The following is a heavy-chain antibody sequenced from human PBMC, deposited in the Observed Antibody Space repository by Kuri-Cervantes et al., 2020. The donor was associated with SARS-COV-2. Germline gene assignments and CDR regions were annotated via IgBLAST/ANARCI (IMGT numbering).Heavy chain of an antibody. CDR1: GYTFTSYG. CDR2: ISAYNGNT. Sequence: ASVKVSCKASGYTFTSYGISWVRQAPGQGLEWMGWISAYNGNTNSAQKFQGRVTMTRDTSTSTVYMELSRLRFDDTAVFYCARNRRTGGYSFGFDLWGQGTLVTVSS. J-gene: IGHJ4*02. CDR3: ARNRRTGGYSFGFDL. V-gene: IGHV1-18*01. D-gene: IGHD5-18*01.